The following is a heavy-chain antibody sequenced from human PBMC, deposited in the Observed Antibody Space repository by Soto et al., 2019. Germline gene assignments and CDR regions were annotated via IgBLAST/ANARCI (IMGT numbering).Heavy chain of an antibody. D-gene: IGHD6-19*01. CDR3: AAVSGGSSGWYEFTFDY. CDR2: IVVGSGNT. Sequence: VASVKVSCKASGFTFTSSAVQWVRQARGQRLEWIGWIVVGSGNTNYAQKFQERVTITRDMSTSTAYMELSSLRSEDTAVYYCAAVSGGSSGWYEFTFDYWGQGTLVTVSS. V-gene: IGHV1-58*01. J-gene: IGHJ4*02. CDR1: GFTFTSSA.